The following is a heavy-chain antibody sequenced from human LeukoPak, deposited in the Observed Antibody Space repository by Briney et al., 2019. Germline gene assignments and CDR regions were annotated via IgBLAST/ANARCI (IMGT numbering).Heavy chain of an antibody. D-gene: IGHD3-22*01. CDR3: ARNTYYYDSSGYWAYDY. V-gene: IGHV3-7*01. Sequence: GGSLNLSCAASGFPFSSYWMSWVRRAPGKGLEWVANIKQDGSEKYYVDSVKGRFTISRDNAKNSLYLQMNSLRAEDTAVYYCARNTYYYDSSGYWAYDYWGQGTLVTVSS. CDR2: IKQDGSEK. J-gene: IGHJ4*02. CDR1: GFPFSSYW.